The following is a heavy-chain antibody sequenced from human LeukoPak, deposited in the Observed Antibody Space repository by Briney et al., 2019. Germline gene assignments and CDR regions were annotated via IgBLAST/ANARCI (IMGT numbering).Heavy chain of an antibody. Sequence: SETLSLTCTVSGGSISSYYWSWIRQPAGKGLEWIGRIYTSGSTNYNPSLKSRVTMSVDTSKHQFSLKLSSVTAADTAVYYCARGVCSGGSCYTYFDYWGQGTLVTVSS. V-gene: IGHV4-4*07. CDR1: GGSISSYY. J-gene: IGHJ4*02. CDR3: ARGVCSGGSCYTYFDY. CDR2: IYTSGST. D-gene: IGHD2-15*01.